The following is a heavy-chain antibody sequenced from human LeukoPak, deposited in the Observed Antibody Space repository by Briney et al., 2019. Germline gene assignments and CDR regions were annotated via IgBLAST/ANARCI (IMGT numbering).Heavy chain of an antibody. CDR3: AREALVPDY. Sequence: GSLRLSCEAXGFTFTDYYMSWIRQAPGTGLEWISYISTSGSITLYADSVKGRFTISRDNAKNSLYLQMNSLRAEDTAVYYCAREALVPDYWGQGTPVTVSS. J-gene: IGHJ4*02. CDR1: GFTFTDYY. D-gene: IGHD1-26*01. CDR2: ISTSGSIT. V-gene: IGHV3-11*01.